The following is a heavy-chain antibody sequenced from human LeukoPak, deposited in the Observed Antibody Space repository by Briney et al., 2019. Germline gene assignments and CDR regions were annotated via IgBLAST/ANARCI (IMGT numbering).Heavy chain of an antibody. J-gene: IGHJ4*02. D-gene: IGHD5-12*01. CDR2: IKEDGSAK. V-gene: IGHV3-7*04. CDR3: ARDSPGYGGYSY. Sequence: GGFLRLSCTASGFTFSRYWMTWVRQAPGKGLEWVANIKEDGSAKYYVDSMKGRFTISRDNAKNSLYLQINSLRAEDTAVYYCARDSPGYGGYSYWGQGTLVTVSS. CDR1: GFTFSRYW.